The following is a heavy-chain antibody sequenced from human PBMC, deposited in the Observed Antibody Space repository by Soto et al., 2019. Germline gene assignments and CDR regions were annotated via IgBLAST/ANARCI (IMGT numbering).Heavy chain of an antibody. V-gene: IGHV3-23*01. D-gene: IGHD3-22*01. J-gene: IGHJ4*02. CDR3: AKDAPYYYDSSGYSDY. Sequence: GGSLRLSCAVSGFTFSSYAVSWVRQAPGKGLEWVSAISGSGGSTYYADSVKGRFTISRDNSKNTLYLQMNSLRAEDTAVYYCAKDAPYYYDSSGYSDYWGQGTLVTVSS. CDR1: GFTFSSYA. CDR2: ISGSGGST.